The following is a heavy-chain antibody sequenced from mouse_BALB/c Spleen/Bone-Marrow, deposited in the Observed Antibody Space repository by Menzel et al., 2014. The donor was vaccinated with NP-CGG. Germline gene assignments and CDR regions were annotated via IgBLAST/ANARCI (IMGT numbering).Heavy chain of an antibody. V-gene: IGHV3-8*02. J-gene: IGHJ1*01. D-gene: IGHD1-1*01. Sequence: VQLQQSGPSLVKPSQTLSLTCSVTGDSITSGYWNWIRKFPGNKLEYMDYISHSGSTYYNPSLRSRISITRDSSKNQYYLQLNSVTIEDTATYYCASGIYYYGRSSYWYLGVWGAGTTVTVSS. CDR1: GDSITSGY. CDR2: ISHSGST. CDR3: ASGIYYYGRSSYWYLGV.